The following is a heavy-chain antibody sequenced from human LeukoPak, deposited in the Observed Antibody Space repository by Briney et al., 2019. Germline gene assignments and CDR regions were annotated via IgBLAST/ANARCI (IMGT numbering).Heavy chain of an antibody. V-gene: IGHV4-34*01. J-gene: IGHJ3*02. Sequence: SETLSLTCAVYGGSFSGYYWSWIRQPPGKGLEWIGEINHSGSTNYNPSLKSRVTISVDTSKNQFSLKLSSVTAADTAVYYCARGKTIGYSSSWNGRGVFDIWGQGTMVTVSS. CDR1: GGSFSGYY. D-gene: IGHD6-13*01. CDR2: INHSGST. CDR3: ARGKTIGYSSSWNGRGVFDI.